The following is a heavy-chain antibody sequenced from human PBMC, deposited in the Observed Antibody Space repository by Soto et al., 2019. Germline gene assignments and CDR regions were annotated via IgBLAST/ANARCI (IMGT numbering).Heavy chain of an antibody. CDR1: GGSISSYY. V-gene: IGHV4-59*01. Sequence: SETLSLTCTVSGGSISSYYWSWIRQPPGKGLEWIGYIYYSGSTNYNPSLKSRVTISVDTSKNQFSLKLSSVTAADTAVYYCARVRIDATAVDYWGQGTLVTVSS. D-gene: IGHD2-15*01. CDR2: IYYSGST. CDR3: ARVRIDATAVDY. J-gene: IGHJ4*02.